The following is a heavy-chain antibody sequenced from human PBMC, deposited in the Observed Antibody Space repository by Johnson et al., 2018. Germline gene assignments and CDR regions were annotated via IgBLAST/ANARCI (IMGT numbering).Heavy chain of an antibody. J-gene: IGHJ6*03. CDR3: ARRPYSSSYYYYYYMDV. V-gene: IGHV3-33*01. CDR1: GFTFSSYG. CDR2: IWYDGSNK. D-gene: IGHD6-6*01. Sequence: VQLVESGGGVVQPGRSLRLSCAASGFTFSSYGMHWVRQAPGKGLEWVAVIWYDGSNKYYADSVKGRFTISRDNSKNTLYLQMNSLRAEDTAVYYCARRPYSSSYYYYYYMDVWGNGTTVTVSS.